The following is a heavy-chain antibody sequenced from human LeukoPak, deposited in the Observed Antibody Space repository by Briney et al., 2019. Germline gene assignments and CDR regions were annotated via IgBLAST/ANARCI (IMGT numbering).Heavy chain of an antibody. V-gene: IGHV3-74*01. Sequence: GGSLRLSCAASGFTFSSYWMHWVRHAPGKGLVWVSRINSDGSSTSYADSVKGRFTISRDNAKNSLYLQMNSLRAEDTAVYYCARGGSWDAFDIWGQGTMVTVSS. CDR1: GFTFSSYW. D-gene: IGHD6-13*01. CDR3: ARGGSWDAFDI. J-gene: IGHJ3*02. CDR2: INSDGSST.